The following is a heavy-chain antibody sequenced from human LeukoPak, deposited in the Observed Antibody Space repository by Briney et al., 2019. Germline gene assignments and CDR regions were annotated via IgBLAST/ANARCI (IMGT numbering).Heavy chain of an antibody. D-gene: IGHD3-22*01. V-gene: IGHV3-48*04. CDR3: ARGRYYYDSSGASPYFDY. J-gene: IGHJ4*02. Sequence: GGSLRLSCAASGFTFSSYSMNWVRQAPGKGLEWVSYISSRSATIYYADSVKGRFTISRDNAKNSLYLQMDSLRAEDTAVYYCARGRYYYDSSGASPYFDYWGQGTLVTVSS. CDR1: GFTFSSYS. CDR2: ISSRSATI.